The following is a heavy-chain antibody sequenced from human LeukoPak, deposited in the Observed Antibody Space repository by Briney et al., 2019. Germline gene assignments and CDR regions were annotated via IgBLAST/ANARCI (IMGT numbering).Heavy chain of an antibody. V-gene: IGHV1-8*01. CDR1: GYTFTSYD. J-gene: IGHJ6*02. CDR2: MNPNSGNT. D-gene: IGHD3-10*01. CDR3: ARGLEYYGSGSTRYYYYGMDV. Sequence: ASVKVSCKASGYTFTSYDINWVRQATGQGLEWMGWMNPNSGNTGCAQKFQGRVTMTRNTSISTAYMELSSLRSEDTAVYYCARGLEYYGSGSTRYYYYGMDVWGQGTTVTVSS.